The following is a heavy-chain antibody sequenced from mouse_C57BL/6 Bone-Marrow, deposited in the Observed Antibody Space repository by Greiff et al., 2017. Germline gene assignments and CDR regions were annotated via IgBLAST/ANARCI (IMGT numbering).Heavy chain of an antibody. V-gene: IGHV14-4*01. Sequence: EVQLQQSGAELVRPGASVKLSCTASGFNIKDDYMHWVKQRPEQGLEWIGWIDPENGDTEYASKFQGKAPITADTSSNTAYRQLSSLTSEDTAVYYCLYYDYEAWFAYWGQGTLVTVSA. CDR1: GFNIKDDY. D-gene: IGHD2-4*01. CDR3: LYYDYEAWFAY. J-gene: IGHJ3*01. CDR2: IDPENGDT.